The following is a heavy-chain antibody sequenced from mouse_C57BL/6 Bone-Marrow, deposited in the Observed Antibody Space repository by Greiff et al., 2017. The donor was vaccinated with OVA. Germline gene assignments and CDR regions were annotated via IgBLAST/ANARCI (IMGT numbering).Heavy chain of an antibody. CDR3: ASVLHFDY. Sequence: EVQLVESGGGLVKPGGSLKLSCAASGFTFSSYAMSWVRQTPDKRLEWVATISDGGSYTYYPDNVKGRFTISRDNAKNNLYLQMSHLKSEDTAMYYCASVLHFDYWGQGTTLTVSS. J-gene: IGHJ2*01. CDR2: ISDGGSYT. CDR1: GFTFSSYA. V-gene: IGHV5-4*01.